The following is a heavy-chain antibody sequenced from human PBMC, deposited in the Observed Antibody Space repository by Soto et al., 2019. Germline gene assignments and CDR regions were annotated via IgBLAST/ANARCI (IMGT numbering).Heavy chain of an antibody. Sequence: SETLSLTCTVSGDSLSSYYWSWIRQPPGKGLEWIGYIFYRGSTNYNPSLKSRVTISVDTSKNQFSLKLSSVTAADTAVYYCARHPCTSNSCADRYFLDYWGQGTRVIVSS. V-gene: IGHV4-59*01. J-gene: IGHJ4*02. D-gene: IGHD2-2*01. CDR1: GDSLSSYY. CDR2: IFYRGST. CDR3: ARHPCTSNSCADRYFLDY.